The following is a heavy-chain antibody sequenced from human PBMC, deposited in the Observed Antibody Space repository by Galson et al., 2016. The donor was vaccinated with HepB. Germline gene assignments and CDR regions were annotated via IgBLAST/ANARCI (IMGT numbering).Heavy chain of an antibody. D-gene: IGHD5/OR15-5a*01. V-gene: IGHV4-59*01. CDR3: ARVFYSVIDAFDL. Sequence: ETLSLTCSVSGDSLSSTFWSWIRQPPGKGLEWIGFVYSSGSTNSNPSLKSRLTMSVDASKNQFSLSLTSVTEADTAVYYCARVFYSVIDAFDLWGQGTMVTVSS. CDR1: GDSLSSTF. CDR2: VYSSGST. J-gene: IGHJ3*01.